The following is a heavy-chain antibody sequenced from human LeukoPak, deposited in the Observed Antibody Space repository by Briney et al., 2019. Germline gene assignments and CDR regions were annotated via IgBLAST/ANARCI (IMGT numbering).Heavy chain of an antibody. CDR3: AKENWVYNWKYDSSGSGINY. J-gene: IGHJ4*02. Sequence: PGGSLRLSCAASGFTFSSYGMSWVRQAPGKGLEWVSGISDSGHTTYSADSVKGRFTISRDNAKNSLYLQMSSLRAEDTAVYYCAKENWVYNWKYDSSGSGINYWGQGTLVTVSS. D-gene: IGHD3-22*01. CDR1: GFTFSSYG. CDR2: ISDSGHTT. V-gene: IGHV3-23*01.